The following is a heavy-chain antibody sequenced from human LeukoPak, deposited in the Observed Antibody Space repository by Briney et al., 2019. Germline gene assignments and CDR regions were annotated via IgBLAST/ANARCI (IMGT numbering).Heavy chain of an antibody. CDR3: ARSPDYYGSGAYIDY. J-gene: IGHJ4*02. V-gene: IGHV1-2*02. CDR1: AYTFTFYY. CDR2: INPNSGGT. Sequence: GASVTVSFTSSAYTFTFYYIHWVRQAPGQGLEWMGWINPNSGGTKYAQKFQGRVTMTRDTSISTAYMELSRLTSDDTAVYYCARSPDYYGSGAYIDYWGQGTLVTVSS. D-gene: IGHD3-10*01.